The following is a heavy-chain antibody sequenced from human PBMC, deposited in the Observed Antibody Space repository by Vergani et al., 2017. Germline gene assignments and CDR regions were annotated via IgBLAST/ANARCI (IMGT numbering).Heavy chain of an antibody. Sequence: QVQLQESGPGLVKPSQTLSLTCTVSGGYISSGSYYWSWIRQPAGKGLELIVRIYTNWSANYNPSLKSRVTISVDTAKNQFSLKLSSVTAADTAVYFCARHATVEWLVKLGWIDPWGQGTLVTVSS. CDR2: IYTNWSA. J-gene: IGHJ5*02. CDR1: GGYISSGSYY. CDR3: ARHATVEWLVKLGWIDP. D-gene: IGHD6-19*01. V-gene: IGHV4-61*02.